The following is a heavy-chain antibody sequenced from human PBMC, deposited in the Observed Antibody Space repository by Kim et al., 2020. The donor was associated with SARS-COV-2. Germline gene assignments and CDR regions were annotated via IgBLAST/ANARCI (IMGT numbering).Heavy chain of an antibody. CDR2: IIPILGIA. CDR3: ASSCSSTSCYANYYGMDL. J-gene: IGHJ6*01. V-gene: IGHV1-69*04. D-gene: IGHD2-2*01. CDR1: GGTFSSYA. Sequence: SVKVSCKASGGTFSSYAISWVRQAPGQRLEWMGRIIPILGIANYAQKFQGRVTITADTSTSTAYMELSSLRSEDTAVYYCASSCSSTSCYANYYGMDLW.